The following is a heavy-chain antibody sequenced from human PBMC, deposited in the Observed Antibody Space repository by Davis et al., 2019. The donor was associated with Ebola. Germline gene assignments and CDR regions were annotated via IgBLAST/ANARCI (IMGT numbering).Heavy chain of an antibody. CDR3: AKDRVRFDY. D-gene: IGHD3-10*01. Sequence: GGSLRLSCAASGFTFLSYAMSWVRQAPGKGLEWVPSITGSGGSTYYADSVKGRFTISRDNSKNTLYLQMNSLRAEDTAVYYCAKDRVRFDYWGQGTLVTVSS. J-gene: IGHJ4*02. CDR1: GFTFLSYA. V-gene: IGHV3-23*01. CDR2: ITGSGGST.